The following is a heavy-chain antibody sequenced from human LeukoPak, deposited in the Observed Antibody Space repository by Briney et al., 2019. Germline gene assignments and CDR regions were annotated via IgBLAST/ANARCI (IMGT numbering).Heavy chain of an antibody. CDR2: IWYDGSNK. J-gene: IGHJ4*02. V-gene: IGHV3-33*01. Sequence: PGGSLRLSCAASGFTFSSYGMHWVRQAPGKGLEWVAVIWYDGSNKYYADSVKGRFTISRDNSKNTLYLQMNSLRAEDTAVYYCASLTYFYGSGSYYKVALEGDYWGQGTLVTVSS. CDR1: GFTFSSYG. CDR3: ASLTYFYGSGSYYKVALEGDY. D-gene: IGHD3-10*01.